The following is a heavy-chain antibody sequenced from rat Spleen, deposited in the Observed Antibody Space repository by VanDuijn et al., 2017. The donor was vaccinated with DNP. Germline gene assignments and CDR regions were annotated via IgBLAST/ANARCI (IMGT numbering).Heavy chain of an antibody. CDR3: ARWVRYFDY. J-gene: IGHJ2*01. Sequence: EVQLQESGPGLVKPSQSLSLTCSVTGYSITSNYWGWIRKFPGNKMEWMGYISYSGSTRYNPSLKSRISITRDTSENQFFLHLNSVTTEDTATYYCARWVRYFDYWGQGLMVTVSS. D-gene: IGHD1-1*01. CDR1: GYSITSNY. CDR2: ISYSGST. V-gene: IGHV3-1*01.